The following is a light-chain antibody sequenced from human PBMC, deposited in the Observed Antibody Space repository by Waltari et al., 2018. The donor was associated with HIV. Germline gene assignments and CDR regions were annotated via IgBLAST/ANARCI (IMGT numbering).Light chain of an antibody. J-gene: IGKJ4*01. CDR3: QQYNNWPPLT. V-gene: IGKV3-15*01. Sequence: EIVMTHSPPTLSVSLGESVTLPCRASQCVSSNLAWYQQKTGQAPRLRIYGAATRATGIPARFSGGGSGTEYTLTISSLQSEDFAIYYCQQYNNWPPLTFGGGTKVEIK. CDR1: QCVSSN. CDR2: GAA.